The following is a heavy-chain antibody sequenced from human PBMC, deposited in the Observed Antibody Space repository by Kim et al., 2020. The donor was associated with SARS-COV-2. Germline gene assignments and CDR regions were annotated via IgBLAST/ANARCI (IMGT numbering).Heavy chain of an antibody. CDR2: IYYSGST. V-gene: IGHV4-39*07. CDR3: ARKNVDYYDSSGSSPLYCFDY. CDR1: GGSISSSSYY. Sequence: SETLSLTCTVSGGSISSSSYYWGWIRQPPGKGLEWIGSIYYSGSTYYNPSLKSLVTISVDTSKNQFSLKLSPVTAADTAVYYCARKNVDYYDSSGSSPLYCFDYWGQGTLVTVSS. D-gene: IGHD3-22*01. J-gene: IGHJ4*02.